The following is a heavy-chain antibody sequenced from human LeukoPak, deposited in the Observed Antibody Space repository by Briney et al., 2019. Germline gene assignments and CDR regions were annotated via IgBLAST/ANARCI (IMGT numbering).Heavy chain of an antibody. CDR3: ARVSSSWYYFDY. Sequence: SETLSLTCAVSGYSISSGYYWGWIRQPPGQGLAWIGSIYHSGSTYYNPSLKSRVTISVDTSKNQFSLKLSSVTAADTAVYYCARVSSSWYYFDYWGQGTLVTVSS. CDR1: GYSISSGYY. J-gene: IGHJ4*02. D-gene: IGHD6-13*01. CDR2: IYHSGST. V-gene: IGHV4-38-2*01.